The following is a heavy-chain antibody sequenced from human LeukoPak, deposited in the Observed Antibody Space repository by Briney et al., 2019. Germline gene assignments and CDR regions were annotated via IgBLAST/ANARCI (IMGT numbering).Heavy chain of an antibody. CDR1: GGSFSGYY. CDR2: INHNGST. D-gene: IGHD3-22*01. CDR3: ARGGDYYDSSGLTN. V-gene: IGHV4-34*01. Sequence: SETLSLTCAVYGGSFSGYYWSWIRQPPGKGLEWIGEINHNGSTNYNPSLKSRVTISVDTSKNQFSLKLSSVTAADTAVYYCARGGDYYDSSGLTNWGQGTLVTVSS. J-gene: IGHJ4*02.